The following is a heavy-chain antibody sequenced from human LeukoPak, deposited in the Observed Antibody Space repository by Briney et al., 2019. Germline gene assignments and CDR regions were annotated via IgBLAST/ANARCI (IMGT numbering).Heavy chain of an antibody. Sequence: GGSLRLSCATSGLTFRATWMHWVRQAPGKGLMWVSRMNGEGTTIDYADSVKGRFTVSRDYAKNTLFLQMYNLRTEDTALYFCATARNFRFEYWGQGSLVIVSA. V-gene: IGHV3-74*01. J-gene: IGHJ4*02. CDR1: GLTFRATW. CDR2: MNGEGTTI. CDR3: ATARNFRFEY. D-gene: IGHD1-7*01.